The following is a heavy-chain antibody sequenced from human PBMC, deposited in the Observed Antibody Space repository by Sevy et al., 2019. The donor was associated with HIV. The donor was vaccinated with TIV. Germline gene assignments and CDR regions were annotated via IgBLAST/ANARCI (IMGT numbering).Heavy chain of an antibody. CDR1: GFTFSSYW. Sequence: GESLKISCAASGFTFSSYWMSWVRQAPGKGLEWVANIKQDGSEKYYVDSVKGRFTISRDNAKNSLYLQMNSLRAEDTAVYYCARGGDTAMAYAFDIWGQGTMVTVSS. CDR3: ARGGDTAMAYAFDI. V-gene: IGHV3-7*01. D-gene: IGHD5-18*01. CDR2: IKQDGSEK. J-gene: IGHJ3*02.